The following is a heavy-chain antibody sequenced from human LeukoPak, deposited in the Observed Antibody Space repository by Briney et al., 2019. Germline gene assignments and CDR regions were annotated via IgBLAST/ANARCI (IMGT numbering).Heavy chain of an antibody. D-gene: IGHD4/OR15-4a*01. J-gene: IGHJ4*02. CDR2: INPSGST. V-gene: IGHV4-4*07. Sequence: SETLSLTCTVSGGPISSYSWSWIRLPAGKGLDWIGRINPSGSTNYNPSPKSRVTMSLDTSKNQFSLKLNSVTAADTAVYYCARQQLKTMASFDYWGQGTLVTVSS. CDR1: GGPISSYS. CDR3: ARQQLKTMASFDY.